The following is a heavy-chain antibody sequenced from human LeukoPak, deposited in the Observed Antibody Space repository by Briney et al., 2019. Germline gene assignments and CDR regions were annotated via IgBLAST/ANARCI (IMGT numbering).Heavy chain of an antibody. V-gene: IGHV4-59*01. D-gene: IGHD1-26*01. CDR2: IYYSGST. Sequence: SETLSLTCTVSGGSISSYYWSWIRQPPGEGLEWIGYIYYSGSTNYNPSLKSRVTISVDTSKNQFSLKLSSVTAADTAVYYCASRLVGPRYGFDYWGQGTLVTVSS. CDR3: ASRLVGPRYGFDY. J-gene: IGHJ4*02. CDR1: GGSISSYY.